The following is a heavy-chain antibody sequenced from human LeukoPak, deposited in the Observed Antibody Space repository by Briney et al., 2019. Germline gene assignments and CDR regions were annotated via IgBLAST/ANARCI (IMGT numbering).Heavy chain of an antibody. D-gene: IGHD5-12*01. V-gene: IGHV3-7*04. Sequence: GGSLRLSCAASGFTFSSYWMTWVRQAPGKGLEWVANIKQDGSEKYYVDSVKGRFTISRDNAKNSLYLQMNSLRAEDTAVYFCARAVVGSGYDYFDYWGQGTLVTVSS. CDR2: IKQDGSEK. CDR1: GFTFSSYW. J-gene: IGHJ4*02. CDR3: ARAVVGSGYDYFDY.